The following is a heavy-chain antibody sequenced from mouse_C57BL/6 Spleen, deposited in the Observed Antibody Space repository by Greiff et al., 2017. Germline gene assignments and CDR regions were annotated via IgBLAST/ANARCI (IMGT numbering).Heavy chain of an antibody. Sequence: QVQLQQSGAELVKPGASVKMSCKASGYTFTTYPIEWMKQNHGKSLEWIGNFHPSNDDTKYNEKFKGKATLTVEKSSSPVYLQLSRLTSDNSAANYCARGGYDYDDPPLDYWGQGTTLTVSS. CDR3: ARGGYDYDDPPLDY. CDR1: GYTFTTYP. J-gene: IGHJ2*01. V-gene: IGHV1-47*01. D-gene: IGHD2-4*01. CDR2: FHPSNDDT.